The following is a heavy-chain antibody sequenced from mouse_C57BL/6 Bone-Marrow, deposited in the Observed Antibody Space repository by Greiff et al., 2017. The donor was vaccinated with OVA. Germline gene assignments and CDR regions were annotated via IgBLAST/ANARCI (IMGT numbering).Heavy chain of an antibody. D-gene: IGHD2-1*01. CDR2: INPSTGGT. J-gene: IGHJ1*03. CDR3: ARSGNYVYFDV. Sequence: VQLQQSGPELVKPGASVKISCKASGYSFTGYYMNWVKQSPEKSLEWIGEINPSTGGTTYNQKFKAKATLTVDKSSSTAYMQLKSLTAEDSAVYYCARSGNYVYFDVWGTGTTVTVSS. V-gene: IGHV1-42*01. CDR1: GYSFTGYY.